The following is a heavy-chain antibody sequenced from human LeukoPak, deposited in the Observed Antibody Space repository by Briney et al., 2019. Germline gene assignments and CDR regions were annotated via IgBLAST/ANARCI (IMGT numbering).Heavy chain of an antibody. J-gene: IGHJ4*02. V-gene: IGHV4-31*03. Sequence: SQTLSLTCTVSGGSISSGGSSWSWLRQHPGTGLEWIGYIYYSGSTYYNPSLKSRISISVDTSQNQFSLKLSSVTAADTAVYYCARTIVVVPATIISYYFDYWGQGTLVTVSS. CDR2: IYYSGST. CDR1: GGSISSGGSS. CDR3: ARTIVVVPATIISYYFDY. D-gene: IGHD2-2*02.